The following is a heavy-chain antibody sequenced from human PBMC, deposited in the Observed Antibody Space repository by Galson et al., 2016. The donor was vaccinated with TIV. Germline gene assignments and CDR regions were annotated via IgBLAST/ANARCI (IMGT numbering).Heavy chain of an antibody. CDR1: RSTFSSSW. J-gene: IGHJ5*01. Sequence: SLRLSCADSRSTFSSSWMNWVRQAPGKGLEWVANINGDGTEIKYVDSVKGRFTISRDNAKNSLYLQMSNLRVEDTAIYYCAQWLGTSNSWCHGTLVTVSS. D-gene: IGHD6-19*01. CDR2: INGDGTEI. CDR3: AQWLGTSNS. V-gene: IGHV3-7*01.